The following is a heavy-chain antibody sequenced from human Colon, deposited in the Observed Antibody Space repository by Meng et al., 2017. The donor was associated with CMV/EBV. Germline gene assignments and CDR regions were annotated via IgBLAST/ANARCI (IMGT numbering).Heavy chain of an antibody. CDR2: INNRGSST. J-gene: IGHJ4*02. D-gene: IGHD2-15*01. Sequence: GESLKISCAASGYNFSDYGMSWVRQAPGKGLEWVSSINNRGSSTYYADSVKGRLTISRDNSKNTLYMQMNSLRVEDTAVYYCAKGRGGAATSYFDYWGQGTLVTVSS. CDR1: GYNFSDYG. V-gene: IGHV3-23*05. CDR3: AKGRGGAATSYFDY.